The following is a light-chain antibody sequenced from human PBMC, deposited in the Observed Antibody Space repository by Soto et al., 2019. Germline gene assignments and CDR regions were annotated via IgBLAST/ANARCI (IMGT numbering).Light chain of an antibody. CDR2: DAS. J-gene: IGKJ5*01. CDR3: QQRSNWPSIT. V-gene: IGKV3-11*01. Sequence: EIVMTQSPATLSVSPGEGATLSCRASQSVSSYLAWYQQKPGQAPRLLISDASNRATGIPVRFSGSGFGTDFTLTISSLEAEDSAVYYCQQRSNWPSITFGQGTRLEIK. CDR1: QSVSSY.